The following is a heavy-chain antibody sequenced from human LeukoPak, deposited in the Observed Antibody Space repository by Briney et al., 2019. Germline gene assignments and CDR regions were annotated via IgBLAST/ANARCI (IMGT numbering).Heavy chain of an antibody. D-gene: IGHD6-13*01. CDR3: ARLGIAAAGTVDY. J-gene: IGHJ4*02. V-gene: IGHV4-59*08. CDR2: IYYSGGT. Sequence: KPSETLSLTCTVSGGSISSYYWSWIRQPPGKGLEWIGYIYYSGGTNYNPSLKSRVTISVDTSKNQFSLKLSSVTAADTAVYYRARLGIAAAGTVDYWGQGTLVTVSS. CDR1: GGSISSYY.